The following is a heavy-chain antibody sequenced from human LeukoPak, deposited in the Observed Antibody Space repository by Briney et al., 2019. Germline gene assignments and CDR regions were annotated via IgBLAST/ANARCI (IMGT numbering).Heavy chain of an antibody. CDR1: GYTFTGYY. Sequence: ASVKVSCKASGYTFTGYYMHWVRQAPGQGLEWMGWINPNSGGTNYAQKFQGRVTMTRDTSISTAYMELSRLRSDDTAVYYCARDLRNGYDPLAFDIWGQGTMVTVSS. CDR3: ARDLRNGYDPLAFDI. CDR2: INPNSGGT. V-gene: IGHV1-2*02. J-gene: IGHJ3*02. D-gene: IGHD5-12*01.